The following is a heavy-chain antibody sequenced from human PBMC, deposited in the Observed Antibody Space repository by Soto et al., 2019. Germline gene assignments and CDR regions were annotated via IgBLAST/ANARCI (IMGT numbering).Heavy chain of an antibody. Sequence: DSVKDSCKVSGYTHTELSMHWVRQAPGKGLEWMGGFDPEYGETIYAQKFQGRVTMTEDTSTDTAYMELSSLRSEDTAVYYCSGAAMVFGDYAYGMDGWCQGLRFTVSS. CDR1: GYTHTELS. J-gene: IGHJ6*02. CDR3: SGAAMVFGDYAYGMDG. D-gene: IGHD3-3*01. V-gene: IGHV1-24*01. CDR2: FDPEYGET.